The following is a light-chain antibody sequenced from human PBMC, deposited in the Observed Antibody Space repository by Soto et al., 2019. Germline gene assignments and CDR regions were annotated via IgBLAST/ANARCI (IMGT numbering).Light chain of an antibody. J-gene: IGKJ1*01. CDR3: MKGTHWPQT. CDR1: QSLVHSDGNTY. CDR2: QVS. V-gene: IGKV2-30*02. Sequence: DGVMPQSPLSLPVTLGRPASISCSSSQSLVHSDGNTYLSWFQQRPGQSPRSLIYQVSHRDSGVPDRFSGGGSGTDFTLKISSVEAEDVGAYYCMKGTHWPQTCGQGTKVDIK.